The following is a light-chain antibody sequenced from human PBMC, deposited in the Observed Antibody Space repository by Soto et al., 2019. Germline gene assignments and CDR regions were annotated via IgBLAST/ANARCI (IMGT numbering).Light chain of an antibody. J-gene: IGLJ1*01. CDR3: SSYAGNNIHYV. CDR1: STDVGGYNY. CDR2: EVS. V-gene: IGLV2-8*01. Sequence: QSALTQPPSASGSAGQSVTISCPGTSTDVGGYNYVSWYQQHPGKAPKLMIYEVSKRPSGVPDRFSGSKSGNTASLTVSGIQAEDEADYYCSSYAGNNIHYVFGTGTKLTVL.